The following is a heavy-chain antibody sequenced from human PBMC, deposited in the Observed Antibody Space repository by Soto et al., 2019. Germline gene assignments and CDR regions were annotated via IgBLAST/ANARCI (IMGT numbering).Heavy chain of an antibody. J-gene: IGHJ4*02. CDR1: GYTFTSYG. V-gene: IGHV1-18*01. CDR3: ARVSDYDILTGYYSNFDY. Sequence: GASVKVSCKASGYTFTSYGISCVRQAPGQGLEWMGWISAYNGNTNYAQKLQGRVTMTTDTSTSTAYMELRSLRSDDTAVYYCARVSDYDILTGYYSNFDYWGQGTLVTVSS. D-gene: IGHD3-9*01. CDR2: ISAYNGNT.